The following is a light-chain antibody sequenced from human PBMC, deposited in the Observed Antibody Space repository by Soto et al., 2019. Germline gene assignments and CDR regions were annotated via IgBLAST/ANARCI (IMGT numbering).Light chain of an antibody. CDR3: QSYDSSLSGSGV. CDR1: TSNIGTFY. J-gene: IGLJ1*01. Sequence: QSVLTQPPSASSTPGQTVTISCSGSTSNIGTFYVYWYQHLPGTAPKLLIYLGDQRASGVSDRFSGSKSGTSASLAINGLRSDDEADYYCQSYDSSLSGSGVFGTGTKLTVL. CDR2: LGD. V-gene: IGLV1-47*02.